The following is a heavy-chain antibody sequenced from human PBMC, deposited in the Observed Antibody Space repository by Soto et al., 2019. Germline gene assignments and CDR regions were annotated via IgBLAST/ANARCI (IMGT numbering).Heavy chain of an antibody. Sequence: EVQLVESGGGLVQPGTSLRLSCAASGFTFDDHAMHWVRQGPGKGLEWVAHISWNSETLGYADSVKGRFIISRDNAKNCVYLEMNGLRPEDTAVYFCTRGSAAVRSYFFDSWGQGTLVTVSS. CDR1: GFTFDDHA. D-gene: IGHD1-26*01. V-gene: IGHV3-9*01. CDR2: ISWNSETL. J-gene: IGHJ5*01. CDR3: TRGSAAVRSYFFDS.